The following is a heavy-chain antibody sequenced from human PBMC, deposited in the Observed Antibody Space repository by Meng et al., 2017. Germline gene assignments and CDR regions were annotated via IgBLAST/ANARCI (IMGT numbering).Heavy chain of an antibody. CDR3: AREMRVVEDDYGDYHIGAFDI. J-gene: IGHJ3*02. V-gene: IGHV4-31*03. D-gene: IGHD4-17*01. CDR2: IYYSGST. Sequence: QGQLQGSGPGLVKPSQTLSRTCTVSGGSISSCGYYWSWIRQHPGKGLEWIGYIYYSGSTYYNPSLKSRVTISVDTSKNQFSLKLSSVTAADTAVYYCAREMRVVEDDYGDYHIGAFDIWGQGTMVTVSS. CDR1: GGSISSCGYY.